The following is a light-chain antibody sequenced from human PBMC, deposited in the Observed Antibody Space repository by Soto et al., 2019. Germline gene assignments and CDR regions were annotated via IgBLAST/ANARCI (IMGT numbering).Light chain of an antibody. J-gene: IGKJ4*01. CDR2: GAS. V-gene: IGKV3-20*01. CDR1: QHVTTTY. Sequence: IVLTQSPATLSLSPGERATLSCTASQHVTTTYIAWYQQKFGQAPRLLLYGASTRATGTPDRFTGGGFGTDFTLTINRVEPEDFAVYYCQQYDSSFTFGGGTKVEMK. CDR3: QQYDSSFT.